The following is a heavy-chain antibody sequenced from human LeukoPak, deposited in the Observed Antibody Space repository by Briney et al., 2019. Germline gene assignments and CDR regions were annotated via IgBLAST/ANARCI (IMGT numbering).Heavy chain of an antibody. CDR1: GGSISSGDYY. Sequence: RSSETLSLTCTVSGGSISSGDYYWSWIRQPPGKGLEWIGYIYYSGSTYYNPSLKSRVTISVDTSKNHFSLKLSSVTAADTAVYYCARGRDLQYCTGDSCRHTNDYWGQGTLVTVSS. J-gene: IGHJ4*02. D-gene: IGHD2-15*01. CDR2: IYYSGST. CDR3: ARGRDLQYCTGDSCRHTNDY. V-gene: IGHV4-30-4*01.